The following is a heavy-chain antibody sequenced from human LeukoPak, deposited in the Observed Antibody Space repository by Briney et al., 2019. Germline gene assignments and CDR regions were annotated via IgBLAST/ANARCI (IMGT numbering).Heavy chain of an antibody. CDR1: GGSISSYY. Sequence: SETLSLTCTVSGGSISSYYWSWIRQPPGKGLEWIGYIYYSGSTNYNPSLKSRVTISVDTSKNQFSLKLSSVTAADTAVYYCASRIAVAGTRWYFDLWGRGTLVTVSS. CDR2: IYYSGST. CDR3: ASRIAVAGTRWYFDL. V-gene: IGHV4-59*08. J-gene: IGHJ2*01. D-gene: IGHD6-19*01.